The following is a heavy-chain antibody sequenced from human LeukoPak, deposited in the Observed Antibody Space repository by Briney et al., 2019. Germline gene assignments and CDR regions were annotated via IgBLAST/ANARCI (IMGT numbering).Heavy chain of an antibody. D-gene: IGHD3-10*01. Sequence: GASVKVSCKASGGTFSSYAISWVRQAPGQGLEWMGWINPNSGGTNYAQKFQGRVTMTRDTSISTAYMELSRLRSDDTAVYYCASPNYYGSGISDAFDIWGQGTMVTVSS. CDR2: INPNSGGT. CDR3: ASPNYYGSGISDAFDI. CDR1: GGTFSSYA. V-gene: IGHV1-2*02. J-gene: IGHJ3*02.